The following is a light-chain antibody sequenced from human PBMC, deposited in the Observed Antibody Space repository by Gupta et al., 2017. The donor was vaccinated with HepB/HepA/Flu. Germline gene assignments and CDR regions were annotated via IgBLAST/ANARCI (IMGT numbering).Light chain of an antibody. CDR2: NKN. CDR1: SLRNSH. Sequence: SSFLTQHPPVSVALGQTFSITCQGDSLRNSHASWFQQKPGTAPILVIYNKNNRPSGIPDRFSGSSAGNTASSTITGAQPEDEADDYCNYRDSSSKQHVFGTGTRVTVL. J-gene: IGLJ1*01. CDR3: NYRDSSSKQHV. V-gene: IGLV3-19*01.